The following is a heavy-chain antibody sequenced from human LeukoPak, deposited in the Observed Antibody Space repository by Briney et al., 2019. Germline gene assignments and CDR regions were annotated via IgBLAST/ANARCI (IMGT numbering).Heavy chain of an antibody. CDR2: IIPIFGTA. CDR3: ARGSSGSGIVWFDP. D-gene: IGHD3-10*01. Sequence: SVKVSCKASGYTFTSYGISWVRQAPGQGLEWMGGIIPIFGTANYAQKFQGRVTITTDESTSTAYMELSSLRSEDTAVYYCARGSSGSGIVWFDPWGQGTLVTVSS. J-gene: IGHJ5*02. CDR1: GYTFTSYG. V-gene: IGHV1-69*05.